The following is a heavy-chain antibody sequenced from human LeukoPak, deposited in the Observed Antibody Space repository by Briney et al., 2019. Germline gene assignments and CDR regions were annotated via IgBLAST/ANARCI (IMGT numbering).Heavy chain of an antibody. CDR3: AKDPISSSWYQHLDY. J-gene: IGHJ4*02. D-gene: IGHD6-13*01. CDR1: GFTFSSYA. V-gene: IGHV3-23*01. Sequence: GGSLRPSCAASGFTFSSYAMSWVRQAPGKGLEWVSAISGSGGSTYYADSVKGRFTISRDNSKNTLYLQMNSLRAEDTAVYYCAKDPISSSWYQHLDYWGQGTLVTVSS. CDR2: ISGSGGST.